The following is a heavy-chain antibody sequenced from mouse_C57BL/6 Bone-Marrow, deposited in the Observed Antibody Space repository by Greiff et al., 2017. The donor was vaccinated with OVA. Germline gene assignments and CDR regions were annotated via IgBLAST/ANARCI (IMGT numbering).Heavy chain of an antibody. CDR1: GFTFTDYY. Sequence: EVMLMESGGGLVQPGGSLSLSCAASGFTFTDYYMSWVRQPPGKALEWWGFIRNKANGYTTEYSASLKGRFTISRDNSQSIPYRQVNAQSAEDSTAYDCARSHFDDWGKGTTLTVSS. CDR3: ARSHFDD. V-gene: IGHV7-3*01. CDR2: IRNKANGYTT. J-gene: IGHJ2*01.